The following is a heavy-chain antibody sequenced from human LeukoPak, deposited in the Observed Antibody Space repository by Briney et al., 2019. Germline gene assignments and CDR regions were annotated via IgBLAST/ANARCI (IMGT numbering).Heavy chain of an antibody. Sequence: PSETLSLTCTVSGGSISSGSYYWSWIRQPAGKGLEWIGRIYTSGSTNYNPSLKSRVTISVDTSKSQFSLKLSSVTAADTAVYYCAMTFYYGQDYWGQGTLVTVSS. J-gene: IGHJ4*02. CDR2: IYTSGST. CDR1: GGSISSGSYY. CDR3: AMTFYYGQDY. V-gene: IGHV4-61*02. D-gene: IGHD3-10*01.